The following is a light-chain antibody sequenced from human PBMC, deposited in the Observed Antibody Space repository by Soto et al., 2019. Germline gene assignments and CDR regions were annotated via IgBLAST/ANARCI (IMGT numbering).Light chain of an antibody. CDR3: GSHAGNSNLV. J-gene: IGLJ3*02. CDR2: EVS. V-gene: IGLV2-14*01. CDR1: SSDVGGYKY. Sequence: QSALTQPASVSGSPGQSITISCTGTSSDVGGYKYVSWYQHHPGKAPKLMISEVSNRPSGVSTRFPGSKSGNTASLTVSGLQTEDEADYYCGSHAGNSNLVFGGGTKVTVL.